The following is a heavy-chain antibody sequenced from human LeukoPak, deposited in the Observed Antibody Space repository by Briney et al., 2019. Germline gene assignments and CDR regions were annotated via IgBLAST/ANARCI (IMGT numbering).Heavy chain of an antibody. Sequence: SETLSLTCAVYGGSFSGYYWSWIRQPPGKGLEWIGEINHSGSTKYNPSLKSRVTISVDTSKNQFSLRLSSVTAADTAVYYCARGGQTENWFDPWGQGTLVTASS. CDR1: GGSFSGYY. CDR3: ARGGQTENWFDP. J-gene: IGHJ5*02. V-gene: IGHV4-34*01. D-gene: IGHD1-14*01. CDR2: INHSGST.